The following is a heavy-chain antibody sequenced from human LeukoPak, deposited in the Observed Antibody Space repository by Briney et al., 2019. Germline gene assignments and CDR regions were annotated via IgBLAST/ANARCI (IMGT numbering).Heavy chain of an antibody. Sequence: ASVKVSCKASGYTFTSYGISWVRQAPGQGLEWMGWISAYNGNTNYAQKLQGRVTMTTDTSTSTAYMELRSLRSDDTAVYYCAREEPYYYGSGSYFSDYWGQGTLVTVSS. CDR1: GYTFTSYG. J-gene: IGHJ4*02. CDR3: AREEPYYYGSGSYFSDY. CDR2: ISAYNGNT. V-gene: IGHV1-18*01. D-gene: IGHD3-10*01.